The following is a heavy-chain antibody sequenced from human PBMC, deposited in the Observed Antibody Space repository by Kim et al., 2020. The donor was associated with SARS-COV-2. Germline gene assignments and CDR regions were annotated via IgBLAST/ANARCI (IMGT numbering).Heavy chain of an antibody. J-gene: IGHJ4*02. CDR2: INPNSGGT. CDR3: ASPTSRDGYNVLFDY. V-gene: IGHV1-2*06. CDR1: GYTFTGYY. Sequence: ASVKVSCKASGYTFTGYYMHWVRQAPGQGLEWMGRINPNSGGTNYAQKFQGRVTMTRDTSISTAYMELSRLRSDDTAVYYCASPTSRDGYNVLFDYWGQGTLVTVSS. D-gene: IGHD5-12*01.